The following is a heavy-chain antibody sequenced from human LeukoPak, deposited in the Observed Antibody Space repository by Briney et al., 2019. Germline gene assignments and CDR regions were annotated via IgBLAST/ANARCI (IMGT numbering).Heavy chain of an antibody. CDR3: AKGPLRGTAAAIDY. CDR1: GFTFSSYA. D-gene: IGHD2-2*01. V-gene: IGHV3-30*18. Sequence: GGSLRLSCAASGFTFSSYAMNWVRQAPGKGLEWVAVISYDGRNIHYPDSVKGRFTISRDISTDTLWLQMDSLRTEDTAVYYCAKGPLRGTAAAIDYWGQGTLVTVSS. CDR2: ISYDGRNI. J-gene: IGHJ4*02.